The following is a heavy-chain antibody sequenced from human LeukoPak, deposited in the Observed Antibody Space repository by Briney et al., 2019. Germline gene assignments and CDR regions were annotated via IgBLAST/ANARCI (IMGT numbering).Heavy chain of an antibody. Sequence: PGGSLRLSCAASGFTFSSYEMNWVRQAPGKGLEWVSYISTTGSSIYYADSVKGRFTISRDNAKNSLYLQMNSLRAEDTAVYYCARDLVGADAFDIWGQGTMVTVSS. V-gene: IGHV3-48*03. CDR2: ISTTGSSI. CDR3: ARDLVGADAFDI. CDR1: GFTFSSYE. D-gene: IGHD1-26*01. J-gene: IGHJ3*02.